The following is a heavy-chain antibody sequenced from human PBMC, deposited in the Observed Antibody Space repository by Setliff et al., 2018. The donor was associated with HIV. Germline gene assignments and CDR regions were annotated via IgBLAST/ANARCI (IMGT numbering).Heavy chain of an antibody. CDR3: AKALYGHSSAVGPDF. Sequence: GESLTLSCAASGFTFSTFAMSWVRQAPGKGLEWVSTISHSGETTYCADSVKGRFTISRDNSKNTLYLQMSSLKVDDTAIYFCAKALYGHSSAVGPDFWGQGTLVTVSS. V-gene: IGHV3-23*01. D-gene: IGHD4-17*01. CDR1: GFTFSTFA. J-gene: IGHJ4*02. CDR2: ISHSGETT.